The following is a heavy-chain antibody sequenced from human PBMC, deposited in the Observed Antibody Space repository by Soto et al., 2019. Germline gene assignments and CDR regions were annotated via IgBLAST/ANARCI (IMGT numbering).Heavy chain of an antibody. CDR2: MNPNSGNT. CDR3: ARERTGTTSMDV. Sequence: QVQLVQSGAEVKKPGASVKVSCKASGYTFTSYDINWVRQATGQGLEWMGWMNPNSGNTGYAQKLQGGXTMTRNTSISTAYMELSSLRSEDTAVYYCARERTGTTSMDVWGQGTTVTVSS. V-gene: IGHV1-8*01. J-gene: IGHJ6*02. CDR1: GYTFTSYD. D-gene: IGHD1-1*01.